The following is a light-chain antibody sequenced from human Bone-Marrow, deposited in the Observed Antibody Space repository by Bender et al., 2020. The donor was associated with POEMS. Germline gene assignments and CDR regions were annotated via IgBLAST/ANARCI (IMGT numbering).Light chain of an antibody. CDR2: DVS. CDR3: FSYAGSYTYV. J-gene: IGLJ1*01. CDR1: SSDVGGYNY. Sequence: QSALTQPASVSGSPGQSITISCTGTSSDVGGYNYVSWYQQHPGKAPKVMIYDVSNRPAGVSNRFSGSKSGNTASLTISGLQTEDEADYYCFSYAGSYTYVFGSGTTVTVL. V-gene: IGLV2-14*01.